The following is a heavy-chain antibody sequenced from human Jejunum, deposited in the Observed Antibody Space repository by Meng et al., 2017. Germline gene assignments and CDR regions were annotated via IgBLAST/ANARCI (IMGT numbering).Heavy chain of an antibody. J-gene: IGHJ4*02. V-gene: IGHV4-4*02. D-gene: IGHD2-15*01. Sequence: QLQLQESGPGLVKPSGPLSLTCGVSGCAISSSNRWSWVRQSPGKGLEWIGEMYHGGDTNYNPSLETRVTISTDTSRNEFSLKLRSVTAADTAVYYCARDWGCRDGSCFSGLLEYWGQGILVTVSS. CDR3: ARDWGCRDGSCFSGLLEY. CDR1: GCAISSSNR. CDR2: MYHGGDT.